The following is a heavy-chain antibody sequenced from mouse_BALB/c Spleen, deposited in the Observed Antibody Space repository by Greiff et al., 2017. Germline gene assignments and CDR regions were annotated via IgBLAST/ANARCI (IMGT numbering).Heavy chain of an antibody. D-gene: IGHD2-14*01. CDR3: ARYYRYDEGYAMDY. CDR1: GFTFSDYY. J-gene: IGHJ4*01. Sequence: EVKLMESGGGLVKPGGSLKLSCAASGFTFSDYYMYWVRQTPEKRLEWVATISDGGSYTYYPDSVKGRFTISRDNAKNTLYLEMSSLRSEDTAMYYCARYYRYDEGYAMDYWGQGTSVTVSS. V-gene: IGHV5-4*02. CDR2: ISDGGSYT.